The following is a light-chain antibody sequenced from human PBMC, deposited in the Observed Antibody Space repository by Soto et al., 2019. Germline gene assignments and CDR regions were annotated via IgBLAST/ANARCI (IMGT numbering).Light chain of an antibody. V-gene: IGLV2-14*01. CDR2: EVS. CDR1: SSDVGGYNY. J-gene: IGLJ2*01. CDR3: SSYTTSSTVL. Sequence: SVLTQPASVSGSPGQSITISCTGTSSDVGGYNYVSWYQQYPGKAPKLVIYEVSHRPSGVSNRFSGSKSGNTASLTVSGLQAEDEADYYCSSYTTSSTVLFGGGTKLTVL.